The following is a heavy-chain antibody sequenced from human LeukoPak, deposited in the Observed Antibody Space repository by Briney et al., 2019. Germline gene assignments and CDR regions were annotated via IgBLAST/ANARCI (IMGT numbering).Heavy chain of an antibody. V-gene: IGHV3-23*01. J-gene: IGHJ3*02. Sequence: GGSLRLSCAASGFTFSSYAMNWVRQAPGKGLEWVSTISGSGGSTYSADSVKGRFTISRDNSQYTLYLQMISLRAEDTAVYYCAKATYYYDPTGYDDAFDIWGQGTMVTVSS. CDR2: ISGSGGST. D-gene: IGHD3-22*01. CDR3: AKATYYYDPTGYDDAFDI. CDR1: GFTFSSYA.